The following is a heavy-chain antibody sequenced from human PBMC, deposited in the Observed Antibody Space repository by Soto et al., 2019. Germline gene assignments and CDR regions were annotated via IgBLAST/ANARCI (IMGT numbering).Heavy chain of an antibody. V-gene: IGHV3-30*18. Sequence: GGSLRLTCEASGVTGSSYGMNRVSQAAGKGLEGGEVISYDGSNKFYADSVQGRFTISSDNSKNTLYPQMNSLRADDTAVYYCAKDSGDYALDYWGQGTLVTVSS. CDR1: GVTGSSYG. CDR2: ISYDGSNK. CDR3: AKDSGDYALDY. J-gene: IGHJ4*02. D-gene: IGHD4-17*01.